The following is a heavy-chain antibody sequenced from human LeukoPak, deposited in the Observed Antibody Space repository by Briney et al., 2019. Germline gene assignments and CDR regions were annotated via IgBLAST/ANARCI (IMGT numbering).Heavy chain of an antibody. CDR2: TNTDGTGT. Sequence: PGGALRLSCEASGFTFNTYWMHWVRQAPGKGLVWVAGTNTDGTGTNYADSVTGRFTISRDNVKNMLYLQVNGLRHEDTAVYYCASLTFGPDYWGQGTLVTVSS. D-gene: IGHD3-16*01. V-gene: IGHV3-74*01. CDR1: GFTFNTYW. J-gene: IGHJ4*02. CDR3: ASLTFGPDY.